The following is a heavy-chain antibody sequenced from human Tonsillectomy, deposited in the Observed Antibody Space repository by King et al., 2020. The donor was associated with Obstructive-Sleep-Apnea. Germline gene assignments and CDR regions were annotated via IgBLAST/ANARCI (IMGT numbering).Heavy chain of an antibody. CDR2: ISSSSSYI. V-gene: IGHV3-21*01. CDR3: AREGNGDSSSIYY. J-gene: IGHJ4*02. D-gene: IGHD6-6*01. Sequence: VQLVESGGGLVKPGGSLRLSCAASGFTFSSYSMNWVRQAPGKGLEWVSSISSSSSYIYYADSVKGRFTISRDNAKNSLYLQMNSLRAEDTAAYYCAREGNGDSSSIYYWGQGTLVTVSS. CDR1: GFTFSSYS.